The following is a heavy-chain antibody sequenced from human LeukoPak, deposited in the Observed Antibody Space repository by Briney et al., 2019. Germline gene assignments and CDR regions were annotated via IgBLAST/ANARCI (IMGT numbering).Heavy chain of an antibody. D-gene: IGHD6-13*01. J-gene: IGHJ4*02. CDR1: GGTFSSYA. Sequence: SVKVSCKASGGTFSSYAISWVRQAPGQGLEWMGGIIPIFGTANYAQKFQGRVTITADKSTSKAYMELSSLRSEDTAVYYCARETAAGTHFDYWGQGTLVTVSS. V-gene: IGHV1-69*06. CDR3: ARETAAGTHFDY. CDR2: IIPIFGTA.